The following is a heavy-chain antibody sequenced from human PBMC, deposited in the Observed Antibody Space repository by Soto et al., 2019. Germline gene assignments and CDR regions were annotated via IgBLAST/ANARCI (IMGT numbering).Heavy chain of an antibody. CDR2: INPNSGTT. V-gene: IGHV1-2*04. D-gene: IGHD3-10*01. CDR1: GYTFTDYY. CDR3: ARVPRGVYYGMDV. J-gene: IGHJ6*02. Sequence: QVRLVQSGAEVKKPGASVKVSCKASGYTFTDYYMHWVRQAPGQRLEWMGWINPNSGTTNYAQKFQGWVTMTRDPSITTVYMAVSRLRSDDTAVYYCARVPRGVYYGMDVWGQGTTVTVSS.